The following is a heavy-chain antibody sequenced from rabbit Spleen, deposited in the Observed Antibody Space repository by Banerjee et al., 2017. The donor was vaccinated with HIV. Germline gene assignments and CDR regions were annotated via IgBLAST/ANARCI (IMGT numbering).Heavy chain of an antibody. CDR2: IGTGSGST. CDR3: ARGSATMTMVITGYYLNL. J-gene: IGHJ4*01. V-gene: IGHV1S40*01. D-gene: IGHD2-1*01. Sequence: QSLEESGGDLVKPGASLTLTCTASGVSFSSSSYMCWVRQAPGKGLEWIGCIGTGSGSTWYASWAKGRFTISKTSSTTVTLQMTSLTAADTATYFCARGSATMTMVITGYYLNLWGPGTLVTGS. CDR1: GVSFSSSSY.